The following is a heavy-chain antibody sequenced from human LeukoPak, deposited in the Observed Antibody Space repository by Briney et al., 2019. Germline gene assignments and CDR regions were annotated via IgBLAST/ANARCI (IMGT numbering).Heavy chain of an antibody. J-gene: IGHJ4*02. Sequence: GRSLRLSCAASGFTFDDYAMHWVRQAPGKGLEWVSGISWNSGSIGYADSVKGRFTISRDNAKNSLYLQMNSLRAEDMALYYCAKDLRAYDILTGSGGLGYWGQGTLVTFSS. CDR1: GFTFDDYA. D-gene: IGHD3-9*01. CDR3: AKDLRAYDILTGSGGLGY. CDR2: ISWNSGSI. V-gene: IGHV3-9*03.